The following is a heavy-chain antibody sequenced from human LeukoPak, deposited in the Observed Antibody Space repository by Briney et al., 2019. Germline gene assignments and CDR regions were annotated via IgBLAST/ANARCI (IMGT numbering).Heavy chain of an antibody. CDR1: GFSFSSYA. CDR3: AKDRGSGWPQFDY. V-gene: IGHV3-23*01. J-gene: IGHJ4*02. CDR2: ISGRGGST. D-gene: IGHD6-19*01. Sequence: AGTLSLTCAASGFSFSSYAMSWVRQPPATGKGRDSTISGRGGSTYYADSVKGRFTISRDNSKNTLYLQMSSLRAEDTAVYYRAKDRGSGWPQFDYWGQGTLVTVSS.